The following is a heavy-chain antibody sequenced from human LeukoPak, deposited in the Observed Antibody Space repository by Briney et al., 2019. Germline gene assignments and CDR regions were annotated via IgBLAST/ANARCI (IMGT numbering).Heavy chain of an antibody. D-gene: IGHD2-15*01. V-gene: IGHV4-59*08. J-gene: IGHJ4*02. Sequence: SETLSLTCTVSGGSISGYYWSWIRQPPGQGLEWIGYIFYSGNTNYNPTLKSRVTISVDTSENQFSLRLSSVTAADTAVYYCARHGSSRSPLNYWGQGTLVTVSS. CDR2: IFYSGNT. CDR1: GGSISGYY. CDR3: ARHGSSRSPLNY.